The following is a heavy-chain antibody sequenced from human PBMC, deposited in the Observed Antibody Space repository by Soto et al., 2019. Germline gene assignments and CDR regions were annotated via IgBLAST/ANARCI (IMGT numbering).Heavy chain of an antibody. Sequence: QVQLVESGGGVVQPGRALRLSCAASGFTFSSYAMHWVRQDPGKGLEWVAGISYDGSNKYYADSVKGRFTISRDNSKKKLYLEMNSLRDEETAVNYCAREVDSSYDPKSSYYYGIAFWGQGTTVSVSS. CDR2: ISYDGSNK. D-gene: IGHD5-12*01. V-gene: IGHV3-30-3*01. CDR1: GFTFSSYA. J-gene: IGHJ6*02. CDR3: AREVDSSYDPKSSYYYGIAF.